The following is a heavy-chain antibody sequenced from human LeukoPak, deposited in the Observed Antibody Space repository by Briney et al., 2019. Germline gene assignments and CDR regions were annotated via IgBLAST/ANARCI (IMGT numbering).Heavy chain of an antibody. CDR2: IWYDGSNK. V-gene: IGHV3-33*01. D-gene: IGHD2-2*01. Sequence: GRSLRLSCAASGFTFSSYGMHWVRQAPGKGLEWVAVIWYDGSNKYYADSVKGRFTISRDNSKNTLYLQMNSLRAEDTAVYYWARETVVPVVRRGEYYYYGMDVGGKGPTATVP. CDR3: ARETVVPVVRRGEYYYYGMDV. CDR1: GFTFSSYG. J-gene: IGHJ6*04.